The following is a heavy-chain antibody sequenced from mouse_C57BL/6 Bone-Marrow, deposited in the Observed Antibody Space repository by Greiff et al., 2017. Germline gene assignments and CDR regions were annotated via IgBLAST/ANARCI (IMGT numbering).Heavy chain of an antibody. J-gene: IGHJ4*01. Sequence: EVKLMESGGGLVKPGGSLKLSCAASGFTFSDYGMHWVRQAPEKGLEWVAYISSGSSTIYYADTVKGRFTISRDNAKNTLFLQMTSLRSEDTAMYYCARSSYYDYAMDYWGQGTSVTVSS. D-gene: IGHD1-1*01. CDR1: GFTFSDYG. V-gene: IGHV5-17*01. CDR3: ARSSYYDYAMDY. CDR2: ISSGSSTI.